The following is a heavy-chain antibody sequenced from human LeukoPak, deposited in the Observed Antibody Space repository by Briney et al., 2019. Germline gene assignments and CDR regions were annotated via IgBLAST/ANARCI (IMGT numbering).Heavy chain of an antibody. V-gene: IGHV1-8*03. CDR3: AKGGYSTGWFSPWYFDL. CDR2: MNPDNGNT. Sequence: ASVKVSCKASGYAFTNYDIHWMRQATGQGLEWMGWMNPDNGNTDSAQKFQGRVTITRNTSISTVYMELSSLTSEDTAVHYCAKGGYSTGWFSPWYFDLWGRGTLVTVSS. D-gene: IGHD6-19*01. J-gene: IGHJ2*01. CDR1: GYAFTNYD.